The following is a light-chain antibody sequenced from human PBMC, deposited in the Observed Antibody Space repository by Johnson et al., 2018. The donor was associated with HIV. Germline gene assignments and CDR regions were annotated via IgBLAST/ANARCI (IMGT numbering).Light chain of an antibody. CDR1: SSNIGNNH. Sequence: QSVLTQPPSVSAAPGQKVSISCSGSSSNIGNNHVSWYQQLPGAAPKLLIYEDKKRPSGIPERFSGSKSGTSATLGNTGPQPGDESDYYCGTWVGSLTIAGVFGTGTKVTVL. CDR2: EDK. CDR3: GTWVGSLTIAGV. J-gene: IGLJ1*01. V-gene: IGLV1-51*02.